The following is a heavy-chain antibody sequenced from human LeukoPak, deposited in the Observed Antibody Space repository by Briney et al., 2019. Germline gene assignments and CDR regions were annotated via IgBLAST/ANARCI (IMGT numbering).Heavy chain of an antibody. Sequence: GGSLRLSCAASKFTFSSYWMHWVRQAPGKGLVWVSRINSDGSQPNYAGSVKGRFTISRDNAKNSLYLQMNSLRAEDTAVYYCARDSGSYWGLNAFDIWGQGTMVTVSS. CDR1: KFTFSSYW. CDR3: ARDSGSYWGLNAFDI. D-gene: IGHD1-26*01. V-gene: IGHV3-74*01. J-gene: IGHJ3*02. CDR2: INSDGSQP.